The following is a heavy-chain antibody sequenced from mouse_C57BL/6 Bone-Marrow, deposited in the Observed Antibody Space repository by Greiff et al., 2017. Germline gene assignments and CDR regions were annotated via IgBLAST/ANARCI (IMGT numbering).Heavy chain of an antibody. Sequence: QVQLQQPGAELVRPGSSVKLSCKASGYTFTSYWMHWVKQRPIQGLEWIGNIDPSDSETHYNQKFKDKATLTVEKSSSTAYMQLSSLTSEDSAVYYCARGGVVGDYWGQGTTLTVSS. D-gene: IGHD1-1*01. J-gene: IGHJ2*01. CDR1: GYTFTSYW. CDR3: ARGGVVGDY. V-gene: IGHV1-52*01. CDR2: IDPSDSET.